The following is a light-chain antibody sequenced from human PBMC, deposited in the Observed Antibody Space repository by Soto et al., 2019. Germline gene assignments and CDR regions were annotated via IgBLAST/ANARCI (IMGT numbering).Light chain of an antibody. CDR3: QQYYSTLLT. V-gene: IGKV4-1*01. J-gene: IGKJ1*01. Sequence: DSAMTQSTASLAVSLGESATINCKSSPSVLYSSNNKNYLAWYQQKPGQPPKLLIYWASTRESGVPDRFSGSGSGTDFTLTISSLQAEDVAVYYCQQYYSTLLTFGQGTKVDIK. CDR2: WAS. CDR1: PSVLYSSNNKNY.